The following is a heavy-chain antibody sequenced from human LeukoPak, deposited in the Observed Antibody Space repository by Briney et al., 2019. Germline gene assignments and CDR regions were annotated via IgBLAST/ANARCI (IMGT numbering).Heavy chain of an antibody. J-gene: IGHJ3*02. CDR1: GGSISSYY. Sequence: SETLSLTCTVSGGSISSYYWSWIRQPPGKGLEWIGDIYYSGSTNYNPSLKSRVTISVDTSKNQFSLKLSSVTAADTAVYYCARPFTWPGAFDIWGQGTMVTVSS. D-gene: IGHD3-10*01. CDR3: ARPFTWPGAFDI. CDR2: IYYSGST. V-gene: IGHV4-59*08.